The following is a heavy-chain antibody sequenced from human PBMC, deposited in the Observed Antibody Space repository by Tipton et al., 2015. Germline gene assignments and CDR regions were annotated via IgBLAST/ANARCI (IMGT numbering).Heavy chain of an antibody. V-gene: IGHV3-33*01. CDR2: IFYDGSEK. D-gene: IGHD3-3*01. CDR3: ARDPPRSGYYLDH. CDR1: GFTFSTHA. Sequence: SLGLSCAASGFTFSTHAMHWVRQAPGKGLEWVTFIFYDGSEKYYADSVKGRFTISRDNSKNMVYLQMDSLRVEDTAVYYCARDPPRSGYYLDHWGQGTLVTVSS. J-gene: IGHJ4*02.